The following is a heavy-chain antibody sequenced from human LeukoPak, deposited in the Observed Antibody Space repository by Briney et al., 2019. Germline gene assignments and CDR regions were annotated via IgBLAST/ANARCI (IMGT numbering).Heavy chain of an antibody. D-gene: IGHD6-13*01. CDR2: ISGSGGST. CDR1: GFTFSSYA. J-gene: IGHJ4*02. CDR3: ARVDRLGPYSSSWKNFDY. V-gene: IGHV3-23*01. Sequence: PGGSLRLSCAASGFTFSSYAMSWVRQAPGKGLEWVSAISGSGGSTYYADSVKGRFTISRDNSKNTLYLQMNSLRAEDTAVYYCARVDRLGPYSSSWKNFDYWGQGTLVTVSS.